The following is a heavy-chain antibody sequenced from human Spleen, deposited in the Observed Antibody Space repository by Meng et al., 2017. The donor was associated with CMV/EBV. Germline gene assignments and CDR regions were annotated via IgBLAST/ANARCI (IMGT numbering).Heavy chain of an antibody. CDR1: GGSFSGYY. CDR3: ARGPKGIAAV. D-gene: IGHD6-13*01. CDR2: INHSGST. Sequence: QVQLQQWGGGLLKPSETLSLTCAVYGGSFSGYYWSWIRQPPGKGLEWIGEINHSGSTNYNPSLKSRVTISVDTSKNQFSLKLSSVTAADTAVYYCARGPKGIAAVWGQGTLVTVSS. J-gene: IGHJ4*02. V-gene: IGHV4-34*01.